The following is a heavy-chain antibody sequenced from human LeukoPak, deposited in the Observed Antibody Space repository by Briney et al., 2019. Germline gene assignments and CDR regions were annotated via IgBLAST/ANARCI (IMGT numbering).Heavy chain of an antibody. D-gene: IGHD6-6*01. CDR3: AREYSSSSGRSLDY. CDR1: GFTFSTYN. J-gene: IGHJ4*02. CDR2: ISTSSSTI. V-gene: IGHV3-48*04. Sequence: PGGSLRLSCAASGFTFSTYNMNWVRQAPGKGLEWVSYISTSSSTIHYADSVKGRFTISRDNAKNSLYLQLNSLRADDTAVYYCAREYSSSSGRSLDYWGQGALVTVSS.